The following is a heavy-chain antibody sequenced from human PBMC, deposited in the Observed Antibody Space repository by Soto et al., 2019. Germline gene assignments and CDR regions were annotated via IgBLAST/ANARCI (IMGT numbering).Heavy chain of an antibody. V-gene: IGHV3-53*01. CDR3: VSDQGIPVTA. Sequence: EVHLVESGGGLIQPGGSLRLSCVASGFSISTNYMIWVRQAPGKGLEWISVTFSRDNALYAESVKGRFSISRDDSKNTVYLQMNSLRAEDTAVYYCVSDQGIPVTAWGQGTLVTVSS. CDR2: TFSRDNA. D-gene: IGHD6-19*01. CDR1: GFSISTNY. J-gene: IGHJ4*02.